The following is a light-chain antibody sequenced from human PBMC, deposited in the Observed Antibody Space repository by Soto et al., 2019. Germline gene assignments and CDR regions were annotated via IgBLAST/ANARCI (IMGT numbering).Light chain of an antibody. CDR1: QDISTY. Sequence: RLTQSPSSLSASVGDTVTISCRASQDISTYLAWYQHKPGKAPTLLIFGASSLHNGVPPRFAGSGSGSEFTLTINRLQPDDFATYYCQHYTLYSAPFGGGT. J-gene: IGKJ4*01. V-gene: IGKV1-5*01. CDR2: GAS. CDR3: QHYTLYSAP.